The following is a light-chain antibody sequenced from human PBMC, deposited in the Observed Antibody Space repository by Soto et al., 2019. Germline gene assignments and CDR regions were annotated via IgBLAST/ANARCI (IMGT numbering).Light chain of an antibody. V-gene: IGKV3-20*01. CDR3: QQYAASPRT. J-gene: IGKJ1*01. CDR1: QSVSNNY. Sequence: EIVLTQSPGTLSLSPRERATLSCRASQSVSNNYLAWYQHRPGQAPRLLIYGASTRAPGIPDRFSGSGSGTDFTLPISRLEPDDFAVYYCQQYAASPRTFGQGTQVEV. CDR2: GAS.